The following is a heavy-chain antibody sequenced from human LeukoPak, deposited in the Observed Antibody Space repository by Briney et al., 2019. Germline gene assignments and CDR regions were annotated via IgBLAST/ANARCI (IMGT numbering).Heavy chain of an antibody. CDR2: ISAYNGNT. Sequence: ASVKVSCKASGYTFTSYGISWVRQAPGQGLEWMGWISAYNGNTNYAQKLQGRVTMTTDTSTSTAYMELRSLRSDDTAVYYCARVDCSSTSCYAIDYWGQGTLVTVSS. D-gene: IGHD2-2*01. J-gene: IGHJ4*02. CDR1: GYTFTSYG. V-gene: IGHV1-18*01. CDR3: ARVDCSSTSCYAIDY.